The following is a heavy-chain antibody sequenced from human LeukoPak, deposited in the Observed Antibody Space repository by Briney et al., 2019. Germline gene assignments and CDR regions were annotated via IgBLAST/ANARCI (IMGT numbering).Heavy chain of an antibody. CDR3: ARESHWSGYSY. CDR2: IYYSGST. D-gene: IGHD3-3*01. J-gene: IGHJ4*02. Sequence: SETLSLTRTVSGGSISSSSYYWGWIRQPPGKGLEWIGSIYYSGSTYYNPSLKSRVTISVDTSKNQFSLKLSSVTAADTAVYYCARESHWSGYSYWGQGTLVTVSS. V-gene: IGHV4-39*02. CDR1: GGSISSSSYY.